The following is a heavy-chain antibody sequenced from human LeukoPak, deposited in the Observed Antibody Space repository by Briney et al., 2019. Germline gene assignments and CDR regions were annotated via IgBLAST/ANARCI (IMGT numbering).Heavy chain of an antibody. CDR1: GYTFTGYY. Sequence: ASVKVSCKASGYTFTGYYMHWVRQAPGQGLEWMGWINPNSGGTNYAQKFQGWVTMTRDTSISTAYMELSRLRSDDTAVYYCARALVGAYAEAFDIWGQGTMVTVSS. J-gene: IGHJ3*02. V-gene: IGHV1-2*04. CDR3: ARALVGAYAEAFDI. CDR2: INPNSGGT. D-gene: IGHD1-26*01.